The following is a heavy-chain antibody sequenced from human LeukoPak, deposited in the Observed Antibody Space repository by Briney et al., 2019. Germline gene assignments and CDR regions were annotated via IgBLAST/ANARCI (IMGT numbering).Heavy chain of an antibody. D-gene: IGHD1-7*01. CDR1: GYTFSSYG. V-gene: IGHV1-18*01. Sequence: ASVKVSCKASGYTFSSYGIARVRQAPGQGLEWMGWISGYNGNTNYAQKLQGRVTMTTDTSTSTAYMELRSLRSDDTAVYYCARDSGITGTTKHMDVWGKGTTVTVSS. CDR2: ISGYNGNT. J-gene: IGHJ6*03. CDR3: ARDSGITGTTKHMDV.